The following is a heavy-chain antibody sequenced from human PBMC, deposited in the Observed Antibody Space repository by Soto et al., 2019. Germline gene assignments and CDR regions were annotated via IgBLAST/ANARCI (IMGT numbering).Heavy chain of an antibody. CDR2: ISAYNGHT. J-gene: IGHJ4*02. D-gene: IGHD3-16*01. Sequence: ASVKVSCKASGYTFTYYAVTWVRQAPGQGLEWMGWISAYNGHTKYAQNLQGRLTLTTDTSTNTAYMELRSLRSDDTAVYYWARGALDFDYWGQGTLVTVS. V-gene: IGHV1-18*01. CDR1: GYTFTYYA. CDR3: ARGALDFDY.